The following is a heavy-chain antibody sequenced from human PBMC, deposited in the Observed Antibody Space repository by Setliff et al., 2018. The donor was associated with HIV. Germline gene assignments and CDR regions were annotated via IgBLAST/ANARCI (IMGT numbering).Heavy chain of an antibody. J-gene: IGHJ6*03. Sequence: SETLSLTCAVYGGSFSGYYWSWIRQPPGKGLEWIGEINHSGSTNYNPPLKSQVTISVDTSKNQFSLKLTSVTAADTAVYYCARRSPGGGYYMDVWGKGTTVTVSS. CDR1: GGSFSGYY. CDR3: ARRSPGGGYYMDV. CDR2: INHSGST. V-gene: IGHV4-34*01. D-gene: IGHD3-16*01.